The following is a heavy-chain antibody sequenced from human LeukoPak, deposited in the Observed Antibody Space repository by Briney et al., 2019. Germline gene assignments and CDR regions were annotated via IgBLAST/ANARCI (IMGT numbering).Heavy chain of an antibody. CDR1: GYTFTGYY. J-gene: IGHJ6*02. CDR2: INPNSGGT. Sequence: ASVKVSCKASGYTFTGYYMHWVRQAPGQGLEWMGWINPNSGGTNYAQKFQGRVTMTRDTSISTAYMELSRLRFDDTAVYYCARFGRITIVRGVPWNYYGRHVWGQGTTVTVSS. V-gene: IGHV1-2*02. CDR3: ARFGRITIVRGVPWNYYGRHV. D-gene: IGHD3-10*01.